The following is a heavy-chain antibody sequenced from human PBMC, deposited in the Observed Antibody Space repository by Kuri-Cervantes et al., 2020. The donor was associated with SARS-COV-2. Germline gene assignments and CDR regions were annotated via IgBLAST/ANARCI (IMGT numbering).Heavy chain of an antibody. V-gene: IGHV5-51*01. Sequence: KVSCKGSGYSFTSNWTGWVRQMPGKGLEWMGIIYPGDSDTRYSPSFQGQVTISADKSINTAFLQWSSLEASDTAIYYCARRAYGEEVDYYYMDVWGKGTAVTVSS. J-gene: IGHJ6*03. CDR2: IYPGDSDT. CDR1: GYSFTSNW. D-gene: IGHD4-17*01. CDR3: ARRAYGEEVDYYYMDV.